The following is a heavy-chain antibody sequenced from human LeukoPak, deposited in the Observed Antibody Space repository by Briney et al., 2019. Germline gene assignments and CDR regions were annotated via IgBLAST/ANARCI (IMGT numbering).Heavy chain of an antibody. V-gene: IGHV4-59*08. J-gene: IGHJ4*02. CDR2: IYYSGST. CDR1: GGSISSYY. D-gene: IGHD6-13*01. Sequence: SETLSLTCTVSGGSISSYYWSWIRQPPGKGLEWIGYIYYSGSTNYNPSLKSRVTISVDTPKNQFSLKLSSVPAADTAVYYCARQVLRYSSSWYRYYFDYWGQGTLVTVSS. CDR3: ARQVLRYSSSWYRYYFDY.